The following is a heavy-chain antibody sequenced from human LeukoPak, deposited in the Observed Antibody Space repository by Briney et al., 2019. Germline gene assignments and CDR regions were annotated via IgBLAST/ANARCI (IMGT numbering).Heavy chain of an antibody. D-gene: IGHD1-26*01. CDR2: INPNSGGT. J-gene: IGHJ4*02. Sequence: GASVKVSCKASGYTFTGYYMHWVRQAPGQGLEWMGWINPNSGGTNYAQKFQGRVTMTRDTSISTAYMELSRLRSDDTAVYYCARVDARYSGSPPPYFDYWGQGTLVTVSS. CDR1: GYTFTGYY. CDR3: ARVDARYSGSPPPYFDY. V-gene: IGHV1-2*02.